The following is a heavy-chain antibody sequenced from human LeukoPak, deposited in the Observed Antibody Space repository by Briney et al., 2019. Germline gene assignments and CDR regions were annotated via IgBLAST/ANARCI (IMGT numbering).Heavy chain of an antibody. CDR2: IWYDGSNK. V-gene: IGHV3-33*01. D-gene: IGHD2-15*01. Sequence: GRSLRLSCAASGFTFSSYGMHWDRQAPGKGLEWVAVIWYDGSNKYYADSVKGRFTISRDNSKNTLYLQMNSLRAEDTAVYYCARERVVVSTLSGMDVWGQGTTVTVFS. CDR3: ARERVVVSTLSGMDV. J-gene: IGHJ6*02. CDR1: GFTFSSYG.